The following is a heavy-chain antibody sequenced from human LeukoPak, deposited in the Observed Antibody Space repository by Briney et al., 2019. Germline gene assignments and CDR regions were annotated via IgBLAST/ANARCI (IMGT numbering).Heavy chain of an antibody. V-gene: IGHV3-23*01. CDR3: AKNPQFRSPTTWIQLWSPNFDY. Sequence: QSGGSLRLSCAASGFTFSSYAMSWVRQAPGKGLEWVSAISGSGGSTYYADSVKGRFTISRDNSKNTLYLQMNSLRAEDTAVYYCAKNPQFRSPTTWIQLWSPNFDYWGQGTLVTVSS. J-gene: IGHJ4*02. D-gene: IGHD5-18*01. CDR2: ISGSGGST. CDR1: GFTFSSYA.